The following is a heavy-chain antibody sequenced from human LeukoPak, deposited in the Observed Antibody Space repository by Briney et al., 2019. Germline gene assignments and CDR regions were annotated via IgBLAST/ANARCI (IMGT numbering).Heavy chain of an antibody. CDR3: TRVPLRFLEPFDY. D-gene: IGHD3-3*01. CDR1: GGSFIGYY. J-gene: IGHJ4*02. Sequence: PSETLSLTCAVYGGSFIGYYWSWIRQPPGKGLEWIGEINHSGGANYNPSLKSRVTISADTSKSQFSLKLGSVTAADTAVYYCTRVPLRFLEPFDYWGQGTLVTVSS. V-gene: IGHV4-34*01. CDR2: INHSGGA.